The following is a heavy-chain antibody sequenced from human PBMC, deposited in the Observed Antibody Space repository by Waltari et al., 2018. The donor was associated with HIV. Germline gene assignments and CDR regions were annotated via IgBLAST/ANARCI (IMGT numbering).Heavy chain of an antibody. D-gene: IGHD1-26*01. V-gene: IGHV5-51*03. CDR2: IYPGDSDT. Sequence: EIQLVQSGAEVKETRESLKISCKGFGYSFTSYWIGWVCQMPGKGLEWIGIIYPGDSDTRYSPSFQGQVTISADKSINTAYLQWSRLKASDTAIYYCARYRYSGSYSPYNYDMDVWGHGTTVTVSS. CDR3: ARYRYSGSYSPYNYDMDV. J-gene: IGHJ6*02. CDR1: GYSFTSYW.